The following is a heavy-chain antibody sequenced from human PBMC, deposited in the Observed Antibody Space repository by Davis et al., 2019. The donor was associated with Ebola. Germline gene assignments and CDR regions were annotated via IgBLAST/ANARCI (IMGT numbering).Heavy chain of an antibody. D-gene: IGHD6-19*01. CDR2: ISWNSGSI. CDR1: GFTFDDYA. Sequence: PGGSLRLSCAASGFTFDDYAIHWVRQAPGKGLEWVSGISWNSGSIGYADSVKGRFTISRDNSKNTLYLQMNSLRVEDTAVYYCTTWLVNHFDHWGQGTLVTVSS. V-gene: IGHV3-9*01. CDR3: TTWLVNHFDH. J-gene: IGHJ4*02.